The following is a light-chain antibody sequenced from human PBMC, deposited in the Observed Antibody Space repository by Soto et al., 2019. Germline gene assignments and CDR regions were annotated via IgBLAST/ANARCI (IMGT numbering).Light chain of an antibody. CDR2: GAS. CDR3: QQYNNWPPDRT. Sequence: EIVMTQSPATLSVSPGERATLSCRASQSVSSNLAWYQQKPGQAPRLLIYGASTRATGIPARFSGSGSGTECTLTISSLQSEDFASYFCQQYNNWPPDRTFGQGTKVEIK. CDR1: QSVSSN. J-gene: IGKJ1*01. V-gene: IGKV3-15*01.